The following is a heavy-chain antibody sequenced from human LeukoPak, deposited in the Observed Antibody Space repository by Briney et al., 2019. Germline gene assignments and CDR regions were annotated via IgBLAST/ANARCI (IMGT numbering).Heavy chain of an antibody. Sequence: SGGSLRLSCAASGFTFSSYEMNWVRQDPGKGLEWVSYISSSGSTIYYADSVKGRFTISRDNAKNSLYLQMNSLRAEDTAVYYCARDTAYSSSWTWFDYWGQGTLVTVSS. V-gene: IGHV3-48*03. CDR3: ARDTAYSSSWTWFDY. CDR2: ISSSGSTI. D-gene: IGHD6-13*01. CDR1: GFTFSSYE. J-gene: IGHJ4*02.